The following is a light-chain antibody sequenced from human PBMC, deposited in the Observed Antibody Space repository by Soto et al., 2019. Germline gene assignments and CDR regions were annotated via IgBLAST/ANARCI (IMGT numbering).Light chain of an antibody. V-gene: IGKV1-6*01. CDR2: AAA. CDR1: KCISND. CDR3: HQGCDFPWT. J-gene: IGKJ1*01. Sequence: AIQMPPSPSSLSAAVGDIVIITCRASKCISNDLGWFQQKPGKAPKLLIYAAARLQGGVPSSFSGSESGTDLSPTTNGLPAEDFATNCWHQGCDFPWTFGQGIVMEIK.